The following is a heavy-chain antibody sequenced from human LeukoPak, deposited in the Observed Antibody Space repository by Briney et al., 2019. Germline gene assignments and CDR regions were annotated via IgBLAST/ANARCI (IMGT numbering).Heavy chain of an antibody. V-gene: IGHV4-34*01. Sequence: SETLSLTCAVYGGSFSGYYWSWIRQPPGKGLEWIGEINHSGSTNYNPSLKSRVTISVDTSKNQFSLKLSSVTAADTAVYYCARAQGATPTYYFDYWGQGTLVTVSS. J-gene: IGHJ4*02. CDR3: ARAQGATPTYYFDY. CDR1: GGSFSGYY. CDR2: INHSGST. D-gene: IGHD1-26*01.